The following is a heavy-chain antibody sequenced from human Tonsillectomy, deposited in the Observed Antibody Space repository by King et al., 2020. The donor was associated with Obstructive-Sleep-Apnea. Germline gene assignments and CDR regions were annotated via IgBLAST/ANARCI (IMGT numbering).Heavy chain of an antibody. Sequence: VQLVESGGGLVKPGGSLRLSCAASGFTFSDYYMSWIRQAPGKGLEWVSYISSSGSTIYYSDFVKGRFTISRDNAKNSLYLQMKILRAEDTAVYYCARASAVDYYYYYGMDVWGQGTTVTVSS. J-gene: IGHJ6*02. CDR1: GFTFSDYY. CDR2: ISSSGSTI. CDR3: ARASAVDYYYYYGMDV. D-gene: IGHD2-15*01. V-gene: IGHV3-11*01.